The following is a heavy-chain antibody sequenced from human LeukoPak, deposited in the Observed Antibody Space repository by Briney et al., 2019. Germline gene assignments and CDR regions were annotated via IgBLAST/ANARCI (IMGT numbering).Heavy chain of an antibody. CDR2: ISGSGGST. D-gene: IGHD6-19*01. J-gene: IGHJ6*03. CDR1: GFTFSSYA. CDR3: AKTQHGGWRYYYYYMDV. Sequence: PGGSLRLSCAASGFTFSSYAMSWVRQAPGKGLEWVSAISGSGGSTYYADSVKGRFTISRDNSKNTLYLQMNSLRAEDTAVYYCAKTQHGGWRYYYYYMDVWGKGTTVTVSS. V-gene: IGHV3-23*01.